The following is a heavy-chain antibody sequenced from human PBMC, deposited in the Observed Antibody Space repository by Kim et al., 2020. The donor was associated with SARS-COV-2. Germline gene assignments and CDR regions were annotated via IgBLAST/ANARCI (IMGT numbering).Heavy chain of an antibody. V-gene: IGHV3-30-3*01. CDR1: GFTFSSYA. J-gene: IGHJ4*02. Sequence: GGSLRLSCAASGFTFSSYAMHWVRQAPGKGLEWVAVISYDGSNKYYADSVKGRFTISRDNSKNTLYLQMNSLRAEDTAVYYCHRKVVPAAIKGFDYWGQG. CDR2: ISYDGSNK. D-gene: IGHD2-2*01. CDR3: HRKVVPAAIKGFDY.